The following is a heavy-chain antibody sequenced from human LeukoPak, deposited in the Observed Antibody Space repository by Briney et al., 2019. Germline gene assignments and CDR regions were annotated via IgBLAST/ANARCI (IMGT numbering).Heavy chain of an antibody. V-gene: IGHV4-59*01. CDR3: ARDATGTIDY. D-gene: IGHD1-1*01. Sequence: TSETLSLTCTASGGSISSYYWSWIRQPPGKGLEWIGYIYYSGSTNYNPSLKSRVTISVDTSKNQFSLKLSSVTAADTAVYYCARDATGTIDYWGQGTLVTVSS. CDR1: GGSISSYY. J-gene: IGHJ4*02. CDR2: IYYSGST.